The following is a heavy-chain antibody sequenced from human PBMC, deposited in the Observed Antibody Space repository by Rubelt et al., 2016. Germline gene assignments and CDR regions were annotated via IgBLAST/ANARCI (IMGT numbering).Heavy chain of an antibody. D-gene: IGHD2-21*01. J-gene: IGHJ4*02. Sequence: GLEWMGRINPNSGGTNYAQKFQGRVTMTRDTSISTAYMELSRLRSDDTAVYYGASCDYYDYWGQGTLVTVSS. CDR2: INPNSGGT. V-gene: IGHV1-2*06. CDR3: ASCDYYDY.